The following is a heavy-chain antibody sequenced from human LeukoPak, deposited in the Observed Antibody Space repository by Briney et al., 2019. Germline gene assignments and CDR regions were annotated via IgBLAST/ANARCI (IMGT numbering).Heavy chain of an antibody. CDR2: MNPNRGYT. D-gene: IGHD3-3*01. Sequence: ASVKVSCKASGGTFSSYAISWVRQATGQGLEWMGWMNPNRGYTGYAQRFQGRVTMTRNTSMSTAYMELSSLRSEDTAVYYCARGLRFFGVIPFDPWGQGTLVTVSS. CDR1: GGTFSSYA. CDR3: ARGLRFFGVIPFDP. J-gene: IGHJ5*02. V-gene: IGHV1-8*02.